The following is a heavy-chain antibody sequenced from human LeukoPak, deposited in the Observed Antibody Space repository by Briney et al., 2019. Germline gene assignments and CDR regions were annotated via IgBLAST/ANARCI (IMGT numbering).Heavy chain of an antibody. CDR1: GFTFSSYS. Sequence: GGSLRLSCAASGFTFSSYSMNWVRQAPGMGLEWVSSISTSSIYIYYADSVKGRFTISRDNAKNSLYLQMNSLRAEDTAVYYCARGSEVVAAANNWFDPWGQGTPVTVSS. J-gene: IGHJ5*02. CDR3: ARGSEVVAAANNWFDP. CDR2: ISTSSIYI. D-gene: IGHD2-2*01. V-gene: IGHV3-21*01.